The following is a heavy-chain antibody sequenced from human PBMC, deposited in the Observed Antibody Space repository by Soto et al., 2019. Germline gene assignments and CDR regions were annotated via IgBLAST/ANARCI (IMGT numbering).Heavy chain of an antibody. D-gene: IGHD6-13*01. V-gene: IGHV6-1*01. CDR3: ARGRDMRFTAAAGTEAFDY. CDR2: TYYRSKWYN. CDR1: GDSVSSNSAA. J-gene: IGHJ4*02. Sequence: SQTLSLTCAISGDSVSSNSAAWNWIRQSPSRGLEWLGRTYYRSKWYNDYAVSVKSRITINPDTSKNQFSLQLNSVTPEDTAVYYCARGRDMRFTAAAGTEAFDYWGQGTLVTVSS.